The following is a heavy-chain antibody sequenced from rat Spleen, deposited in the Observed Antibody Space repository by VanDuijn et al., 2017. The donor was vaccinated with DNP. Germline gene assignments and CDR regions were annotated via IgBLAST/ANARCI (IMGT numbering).Heavy chain of an antibody. CDR3: TTGQLWDY. CDR2: FSTRGDDT. Sequence: EVQLVESGGGLVQPGRSMKLSCVASGFTFSSFPMAWVRQAPTKGLEWVATFSTRGDDTYYPDSVKGRFTVSRDDAKSTLYLHMDSLRSEDTATYYCTTGQLWDYWGQGVMVTVSS. V-gene: IGHV5-46*01. J-gene: IGHJ2*01. D-gene: IGHD1-2*01. CDR1: GFTFSSFP.